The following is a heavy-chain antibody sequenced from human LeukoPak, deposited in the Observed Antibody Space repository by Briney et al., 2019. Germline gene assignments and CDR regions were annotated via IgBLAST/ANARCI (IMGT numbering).Heavy chain of an antibody. Sequence: SQTLSLTCAISGDSVSSNSAAWNWIRQSPSRGLEWLGRTYYRSKWYNDYAVSMKSRISINPDTSKDQFSLQLNSVTPEDTAVYYCARDISSGYYDAFDIWGQGTMVTVSS. V-gene: IGHV6-1*01. D-gene: IGHD3-22*01. CDR3: ARDISSGYYDAFDI. J-gene: IGHJ3*02. CDR1: GDSVSSNSAA. CDR2: TYYRSKWYN.